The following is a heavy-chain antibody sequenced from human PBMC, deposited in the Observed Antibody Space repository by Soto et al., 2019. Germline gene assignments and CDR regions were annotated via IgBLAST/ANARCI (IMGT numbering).Heavy chain of an antibody. Sequence: EVQLVETGGGLIQPGGSLRLSCAASGFTVSSNYMSWVRQAPGKGLEWVSVIYSGGSTYYADSVKGRFTISRDNSKNTLYLQMNSLRAGDTAVYYCASYSYGLYYFDYWGQGTLVTVSS. D-gene: IGHD5-18*01. CDR1: GFTVSSNY. V-gene: IGHV3-53*02. CDR3: ASYSYGLYYFDY. J-gene: IGHJ4*02. CDR2: IYSGGST.